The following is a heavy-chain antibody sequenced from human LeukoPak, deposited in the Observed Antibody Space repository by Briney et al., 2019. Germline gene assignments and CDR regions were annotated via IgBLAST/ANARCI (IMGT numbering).Heavy chain of an antibody. J-gene: IGHJ4*02. V-gene: IGHV3-43*01. D-gene: IGHD2-2*01. CDR1: GFSFDEYS. CDR2: ITWNGGGT. CDR3: VKDGLQYCTSTSCYELQS. Sequence: GGSLRLSCAASGFSFDEYSIHWGRQAPGKGLEWVSLITWNGGGTSYADSVKGRFTISRDNKQSSLFLQMHSLRTEDTAFYFCVKDGLQYCTSTSCYELQSWGQGTLVTVSS.